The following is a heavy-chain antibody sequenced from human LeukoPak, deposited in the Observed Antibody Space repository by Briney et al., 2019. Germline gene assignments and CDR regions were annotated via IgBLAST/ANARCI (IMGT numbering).Heavy chain of an antibody. CDR3: ARGSTYYYDTTGYYFNYFDY. J-gene: IGHJ4*02. D-gene: IGHD3-22*01. V-gene: IGHV4-61*02. Sequence: PSETLSLTCTVSGGSTSSEGYYWSWIRQPAGKGLEWIGRIYNSGSTNYNPSIKGRVSISVDTSKNQFSLKLTSVTAADTAVYYCARGSTYYYDTTGYYFNYFDYWGQGTLVTVSS. CDR2: IYNSGST. CDR1: GGSTSSEGYY.